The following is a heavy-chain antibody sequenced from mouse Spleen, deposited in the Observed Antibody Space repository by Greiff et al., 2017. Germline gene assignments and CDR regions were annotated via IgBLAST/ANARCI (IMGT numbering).Heavy chain of an antibody. CDR2: ISSGGGST. CDR1: GFAFSSYD. CDR3: ARQGTPWFAY. Sequence: EVQRVESGGGLVKPGGSLKLSCAASGFAFSSYDMSWVRQTPEKRLEWVAYISSGGGSTYYPDTVKGRFTISRDNAKNTLYLQMSSLKSEDTSMYYCARQGTPWFAYWGQGTLVTVSA. V-gene: IGHV5-12-1*01. J-gene: IGHJ3*01. D-gene: IGHD3-3*01.